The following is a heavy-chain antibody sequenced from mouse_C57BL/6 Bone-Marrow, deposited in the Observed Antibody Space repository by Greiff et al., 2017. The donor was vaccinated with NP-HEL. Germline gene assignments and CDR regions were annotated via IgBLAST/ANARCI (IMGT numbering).Heavy chain of an antibody. V-gene: IGHV1-15*01. CDR1: GYTFTDYE. CDR3: TRVRWDRGYDFDY. Sequence: VQLQESGAELVRPGASVTLSCKASGYTFTDYEMHWVKQTPVHGLEWIGAIDPETGGTAYNQKFKGKALLTADKSSSPAYMELRSLTSEDSAVDYCTRVRWDRGYDFDYWGQGTTLTGSS. D-gene: IGHD3-1*01. CDR2: IDPETGGT. J-gene: IGHJ2*01.